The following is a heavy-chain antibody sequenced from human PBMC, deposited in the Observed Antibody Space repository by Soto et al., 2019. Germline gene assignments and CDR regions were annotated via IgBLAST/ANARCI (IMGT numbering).Heavy chain of an antibody. D-gene: IGHD5-18*01. V-gene: IGHV3-30*18. J-gene: IGHJ4*02. CDR1: GFTFSSYG. CDR3: AKPIRPGYGYSFDY. Sequence: GGSLRLSCAASGFTFSSYGMHWVRQAPGKGLEWVAVISYDGSNKYYADSVKGRFTISRDNSKNTLYLQMNSLRAEDTAVYYCAKPIRPGYGYSFDYWGQGTLVTVSS. CDR2: ISYDGSNK.